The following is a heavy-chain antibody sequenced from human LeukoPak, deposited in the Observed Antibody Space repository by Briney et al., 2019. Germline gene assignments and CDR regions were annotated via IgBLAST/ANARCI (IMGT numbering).Heavy chain of an antibody. J-gene: IGHJ3*02. D-gene: IGHD3-10*01. CDR1: GGSISSGDYY. CDR3: ARGAATMVRGGDAFDI. CDR2: IYYSGST. Sequence: SETLSLTCTVSGGSISSGDYYWSWIRQPPGKGLEWIGYIYYSGSTYYNPSLKSRVTISVDTSKNQFSLKLSSVTAADTAVYYCARGAATMVRGGDAFDIWGQGTMVTVSS. V-gene: IGHV4-30-4*01.